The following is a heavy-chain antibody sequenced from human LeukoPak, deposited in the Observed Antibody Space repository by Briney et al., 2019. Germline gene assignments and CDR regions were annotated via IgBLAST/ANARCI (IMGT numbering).Heavy chain of an antibody. J-gene: IGHJ4*02. Sequence: ASVKVSCKASGYTFTSYGISWVRQAPGQGLEWMGWISAYNGNTNYAQKLQGRVTMTTDTSTSTAYMELRSLRSDDTAVYYCARDGGGPWIQLWVPSYYFDYWGQGTLVTVSS. V-gene: IGHV1-18*01. CDR2: ISAYNGNT. CDR3: ARDGGGPWIQLWVPSYYFDY. CDR1: GYTFTSYG. D-gene: IGHD5-18*01.